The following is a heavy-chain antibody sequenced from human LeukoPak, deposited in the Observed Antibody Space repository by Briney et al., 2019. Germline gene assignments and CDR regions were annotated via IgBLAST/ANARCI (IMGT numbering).Heavy chain of an antibody. CDR1: GFTFSSYG. V-gene: IGHV3-33*01. Sequence: QPGRSLRLSCAASGFTFSSYGMHWVRQAPDKGLEWVAIIWYDGSNKYFADSVKGRFTISRDNSKNTVYLQVNSLRAEDTAVYYCASADGSGWYYFDSWGQGTLVTVSS. D-gene: IGHD6-19*01. CDR2: IWYDGSNK. J-gene: IGHJ4*02. CDR3: ASADGSGWYYFDS.